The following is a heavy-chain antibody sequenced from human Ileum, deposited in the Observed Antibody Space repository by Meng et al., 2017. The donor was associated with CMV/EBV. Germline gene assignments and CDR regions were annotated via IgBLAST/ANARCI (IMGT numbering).Heavy chain of an antibody. V-gene: IGHV4-4*07. J-gene: IGHJ4*02. CDR1: GDSISSNF. CDR3: AREESVGIAVTGTFDY. D-gene: IGHD6-19*01. Sequence: QVQLQVSGSGLLKPSETLSLTCTVSGDSISSNFWSWIRQPAGKGLEWIGRIYSSVSTFYNPSLNSRVTMSVDTSKNQFSLSLASVTAADTAIYFCAREESVGIAVTGTFDYWGQGILVTVSS. CDR2: IYSSVST.